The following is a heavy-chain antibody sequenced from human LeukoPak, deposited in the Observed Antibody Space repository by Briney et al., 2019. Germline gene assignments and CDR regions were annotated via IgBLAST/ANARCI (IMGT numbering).Heavy chain of an antibody. CDR2: ISAYNGNI. CDR3: ARDCSSTSCYEY. Sequence: ASAKVSCKASGYTFTSYGISWVRQAPGQGLEWMGWISAYNGNINHAQKLQGRVTMTTDTSTSTAYMELRSLRSDDTAVYYCARDCSSTSCYEYWGQGTLVTVSS. J-gene: IGHJ4*02. D-gene: IGHD2-2*01. CDR1: GYTFTSYG. V-gene: IGHV1-18*01.